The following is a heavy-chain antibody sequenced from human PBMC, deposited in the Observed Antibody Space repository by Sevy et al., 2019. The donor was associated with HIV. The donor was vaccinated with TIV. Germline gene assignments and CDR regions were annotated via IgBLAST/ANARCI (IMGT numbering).Heavy chain of an antibody. J-gene: IGHJ4*02. Sequence: SETLSLTCTVSGGSISSYYWSWIRQPPGKGLEWIGYIYYSGSTNYNPSLKSRVTISVDTPKNQFSLKLSSVTAADTAVYYCARLSSSSWYVYDYWGQGTLVTVSS. CDR3: ARLSSSSWYVYDY. CDR2: IYYSGST. D-gene: IGHD6-13*01. V-gene: IGHV4-59*12. CDR1: GGSISSYY.